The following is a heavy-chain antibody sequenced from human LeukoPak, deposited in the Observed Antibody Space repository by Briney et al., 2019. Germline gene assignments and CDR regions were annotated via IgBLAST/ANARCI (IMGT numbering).Heavy chain of an antibody. Sequence: GLSLRLSCAASGFTFRNYGMHWVRQAPGKGLEWVAVICYDGSNEYYADTVKGRFTISRDNSKNTLYLQMNSLGAEDTAVYYCARRIVGATFMDYWGQGTLVTVSS. CDR2: ICYDGSNE. CDR3: ARRIVGATFMDY. V-gene: IGHV3-33*01. CDR1: GFTFRNYG. J-gene: IGHJ4*02. D-gene: IGHD1-26*01.